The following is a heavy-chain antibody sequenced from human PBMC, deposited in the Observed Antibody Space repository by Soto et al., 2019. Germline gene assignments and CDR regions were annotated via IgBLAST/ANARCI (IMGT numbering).Heavy chain of an antibody. CDR1: GFTFRSYA. CDR2: ISGSGIST. J-gene: IGHJ4*02. D-gene: IGHD3-16*01. V-gene: IGHV3-23*01. CDR3: AKVLRGGAMPGPDY. Sequence: PGGSLRLSCAASGFTFRSYAMSWVRQAPGKGLEWVSGISGSGISTHYADSVKGRFTISRDNSKNTLYLQMNSLRAEDTAVYYCAKVLRGGAMPGPDYWGQGTLVTAPQ.